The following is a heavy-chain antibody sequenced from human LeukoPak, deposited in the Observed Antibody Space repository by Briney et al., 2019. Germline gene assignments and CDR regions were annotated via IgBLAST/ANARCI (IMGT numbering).Heavy chain of an antibody. CDR1: GFTFSSYG. CDR2: IIRIFGRA. V-gene: IGHV1-69*06. D-gene: IGHD3-3*01. CDR3: SSTPRYSPIFGVVHRRSDWFDP. Sequence: SCAASGFTFSSYGMSWVRQAPGQGLEWMGGIIRIFGRANYAKKVQGRGTITADKSTSTAYMALSSLRSEGTAVYCCSSTPRYSPIFGVVHRRSDWFDPWGQGTLVTVSS. J-gene: IGHJ5*02.